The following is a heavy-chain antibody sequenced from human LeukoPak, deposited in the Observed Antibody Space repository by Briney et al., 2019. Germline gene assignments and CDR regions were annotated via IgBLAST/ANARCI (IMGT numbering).Heavy chain of an antibody. CDR2: IYYSGST. Sequence: SGTLSLTCTVSGGSIRSSSHYWGWIRQPPGKGLEWIGSIYYSGSTYYNPSLKSRVTISVDTSKNQFSLKLSSVTAADTAVYYCARLGELSDYWGQGTLVTVSS. V-gene: IGHV4-39*01. CDR1: GGSIRSSSHY. CDR3: ARLGELSDY. D-gene: IGHD3-10*01. J-gene: IGHJ4*02.